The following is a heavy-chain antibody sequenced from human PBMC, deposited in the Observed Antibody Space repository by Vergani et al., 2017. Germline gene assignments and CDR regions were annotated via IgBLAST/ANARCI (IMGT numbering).Heavy chain of an antibody. CDR3: ARVSSGWYDPGYFDY. CDR1: GFTFSSYA. V-gene: IGHV3-30*01. Sequence: QVQLVESGGGVVQPGRSLRLSCAASGFTFSSYAMHWVRQAPGKGLEWVAVISYDGSNKYYADSVKGRFTISRDNSKNTLYLQMYSLRAEDTAVYYCARVSSGWYDPGYFDYWGQGTLVTVSS. D-gene: IGHD6-19*01. CDR2: ISYDGSNK. J-gene: IGHJ4*02.